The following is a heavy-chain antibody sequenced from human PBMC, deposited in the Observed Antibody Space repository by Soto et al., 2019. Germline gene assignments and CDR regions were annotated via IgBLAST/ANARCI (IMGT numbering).Heavy chain of an antibody. CDR1: GFTFSSYS. Sequence: PGGSLRLSCAASGFTFSSYSISWVRQAPGKGLEWVSAISGSGVSTYYADSVKGRFTISRDNSKNTLYLQMNSLRAEDTAVYYWARERSEGQYYDFWSGYYGGYYYYGMDVSGQGTTVTVSS. D-gene: IGHD3-3*01. CDR2: ISGSGVST. J-gene: IGHJ6*02. CDR3: ARERSEGQYYDFWSGYYGGYYYYGMDV. V-gene: IGHV3-23*01.